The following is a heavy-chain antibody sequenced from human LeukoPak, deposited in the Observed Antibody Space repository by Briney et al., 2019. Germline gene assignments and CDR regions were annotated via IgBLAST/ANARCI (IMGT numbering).Heavy chain of an antibody. Sequence: LRLSCAASGFTFDDYAMHWVPQAPGKGLEWVSGISWNSGSIGYADSVKGRFTISRDNAKNSLYLQMNSLRAEDTALYYCAKDTTHYGSGSYSIWGQGTMVTVSS. CDR3: AKDTTHYGSGSYSI. CDR1: GFTFDDYA. D-gene: IGHD3-10*01. CDR2: ISWNSGSI. V-gene: IGHV3-9*01. J-gene: IGHJ3*02.